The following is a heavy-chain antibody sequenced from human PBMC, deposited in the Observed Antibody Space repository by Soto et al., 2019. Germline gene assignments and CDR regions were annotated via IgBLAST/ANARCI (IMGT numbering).Heavy chain of an antibody. CDR3: ARGVAYCGGDCYYYFDY. CDR1: GFTFSSYW. J-gene: IGHJ4*02. D-gene: IGHD2-21*02. V-gene: IGHV3-7*01. CDR2: IKQDGSEK. Sequence: GGSLRLSCAASGFTFSSYWMSWVRQAPGKGLEWVANIKQDGSEKYYVDSVKGRFTISRDNAKNSLYLQMNSLRAEDTAVYYCARGVAYCGGDCYYYFDYWGQGTLGTVSS.